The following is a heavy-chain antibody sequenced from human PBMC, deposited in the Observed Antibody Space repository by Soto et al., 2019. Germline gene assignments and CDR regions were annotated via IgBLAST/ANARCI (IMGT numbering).Heavy chain of an antibody. Sequence: SETLSLTCAVYGGSFSGYYWSWIRQPPGKGLEWIGEINHSGSTNYNPSLKSRVTISVDTSKNQFSLKLSSVTAADTAVYYCASMYYYDSSGPGVYWGQGTLVTVSS. V-gene: IGHV4-34*01. CDR3: ASMYYYDSSGPGVY. J-gene: IGHJ4*02. D-gene: IGHD3-22*01. CDR2: INHSGST. CDR1: GGSFSGYY.